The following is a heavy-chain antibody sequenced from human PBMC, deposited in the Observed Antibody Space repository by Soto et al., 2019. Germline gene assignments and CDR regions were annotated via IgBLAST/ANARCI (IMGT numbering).Heavy chain of an antibody. Sequence: TSETLSLTCAVYGGSFSGYYWSWIRQPPGKGLEWIGEINHSGSTNYNPSLKSRVTISVDTSKNQFSLKLSSVTAADTAVYYCARVLGYCSGGSCLNWFDPWGQGTLVTVSS. V-gene: IGHV4-34*01. CDR3: ARVLGYCSGGSCLNWFDP. CDR2: INHSGST. J-gene: IGHJ5*02. D-gene: IGHD2-15*01. CDR1: GGSFSGYY.